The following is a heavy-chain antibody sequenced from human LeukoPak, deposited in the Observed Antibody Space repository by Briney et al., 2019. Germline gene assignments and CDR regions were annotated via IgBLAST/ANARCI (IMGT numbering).Heavy chain of an antibody. CDR1: GGSFSGYY. V-gene: IGHV4-34*01. CDR3: ARVEVVVVAATLYYYYYYMDV. Sequence: SETLSLTCAVYGGSFSGYYWSWIRQPPGEGLEWIGEINHSGSTNYNPSLKSRVTISVDTSKNQFSLKLSSVTAADTAVYYCARVEVVVVAATLYYYYYYMDVWGKGTTVTVSS. D-gene: IGHD2-15*01. CDR2: INHSGST. J-gene: IGHJ6*03.